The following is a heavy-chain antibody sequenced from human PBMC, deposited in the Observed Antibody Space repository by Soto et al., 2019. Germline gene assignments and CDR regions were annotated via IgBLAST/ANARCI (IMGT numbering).Heavy chain of an antibody. D-gene: IGHD3-10*01. CDR2: INPNSGGT. Sequence: GASVKVSCKASGYTFTGYYMHWVRQAPGQGLEWMGWINPNSGGTNYAQKFQGWVTMTRDTSISTAYMELSRLRSDDTAVYYCARDPGSDYYGSGSYRVYGMDVWGQGTTVTVSS. V-gene: IGHV1-2*04. CDR3: ARDPGSDYYGSGSYRVYGMDV. CDR1: GYTFTGYY. J-gene: IGHJ6*02.